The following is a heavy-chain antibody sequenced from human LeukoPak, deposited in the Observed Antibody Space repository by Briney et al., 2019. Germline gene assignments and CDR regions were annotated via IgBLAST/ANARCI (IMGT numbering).Heavy chain of an antibody. Sequence: SETLSLTCTVSGGSISSYYWSWIRQPAGKGLEWIGRIYTSESTNYNPSLKSRVTMSVDTSKNQFSLKLSSVTAADTAVYYCATTDIYSSSWYFDYWGQGALVTVSS. D-gene: IGHD6-13*01. CDR1: GGSISSYY. CDR2: IYTSEST. J-gene: IGHJ4*02. V-gene: IGHV4-4*07. CDR3: ATTDIYSSSWYFDY.